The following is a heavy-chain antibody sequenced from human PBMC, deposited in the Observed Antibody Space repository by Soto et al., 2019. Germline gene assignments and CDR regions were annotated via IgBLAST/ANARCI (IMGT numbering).Heavy chain of an antibody. J-gene: IGHJ4*02. CDR3: AAGGVLPRYY. CDR1: GGSISSGGYS. Sequence: QLQLQESGSGLVKPSQTLSLTCAVSGGSISSGGYSWSWIRQPPGKGLEWIGYIYHSGSSYYNPSLKRRVTLSVDRSKTQFSLKPSSVTAADMAVYYCAAGGVLPRYYWGQGTLVTVSS. CDR2: IYHSGSS. D-gene: IGHD2-15*01. V-gene: IGHV4-30-2*01.